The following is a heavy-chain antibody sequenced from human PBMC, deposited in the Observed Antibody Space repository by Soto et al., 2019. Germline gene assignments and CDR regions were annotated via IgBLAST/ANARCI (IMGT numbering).Heavy chain of an antibody. V-gene: IGHV1-8*01. CDR2: MNPDSTNT. J-gene: IGHJ4*02. D-gene: IGHD1-26*01. CDR1: GYTFTNYD. Sequence: QVQLVQSGAEVKQPGTSVKVSCRTSGYTFTNYDIAWVRQATGQGLEWMGWMNPDSTNTGYAQKFQGRVTLTRDTSVSTAYRELNSLTSEDTAIYYGARALRDQLLSDYWGQGSLVIVSS. CDR3: ARALRDQLLSDY.